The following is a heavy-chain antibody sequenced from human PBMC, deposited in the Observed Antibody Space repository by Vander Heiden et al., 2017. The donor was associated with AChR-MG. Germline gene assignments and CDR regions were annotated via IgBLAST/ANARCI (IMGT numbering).Heavy chain of an antibody. CDR1: GYTFTGYS. J-gene: IGHJ4*02. Sequence: QVQLVQSGAEVKKPGASVKVSCKASGYTFTGYSMHWVRQAPGQGLGWMGWINPNSGGTNYAQKFQGWVTMTRDTSISTAYMELSRLRSDDTAVYYCARGGRITIFGVGKPPLDHWGQGTLVTVSS. D-gene: IGHD3-3*01. CDR3: ARGGRITIFGVGKPPLDH. V-gene: IGHV1-2*04. CDR2: INPNSGGT.